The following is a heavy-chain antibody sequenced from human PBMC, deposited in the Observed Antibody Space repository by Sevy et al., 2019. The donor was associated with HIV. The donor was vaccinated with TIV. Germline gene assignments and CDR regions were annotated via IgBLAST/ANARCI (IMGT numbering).Heavy chain of an antibody. J-gene: IGHJ4*02. CDR1: GFSFSIYW. V-gene: IGHV3-74*03. CDR3: VREGVGGYSYGFDY. CDR2: INSDGSGT. D-gene: IGHD5-18*01. Sequence: GGSPRLSCAASGFSFSIYWMHWVRQVPGKGLVWVSRINSDGSGTTYADSVKGRFTFSRDNAKNSLFLQMNSLRVEDTAVYYCVREGVGGYSYGFDYWGQGTLVTVSS.